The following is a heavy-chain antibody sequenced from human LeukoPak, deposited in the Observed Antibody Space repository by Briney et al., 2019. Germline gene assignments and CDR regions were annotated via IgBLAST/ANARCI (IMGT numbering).Heavy chain of an antibody. D-gene: IGHD6-19*01. CDR1: GGSISSYY. CDR3: AREVFCGWEPHAFDI. J-gene: IGHJ3*02. Sequence: PSETLSLTCTVSGGSISSYYWSWIRQPPGKGLEWIGYIYYSGSTNYNPSLKSRVTISVDTSKNQFSLKLSSVTAADTAAYYCAREVFCGWEPHAFDIWGQGTMVTVSS. CDR2: IYYSGST. V-gene: IGHV4-59*01.